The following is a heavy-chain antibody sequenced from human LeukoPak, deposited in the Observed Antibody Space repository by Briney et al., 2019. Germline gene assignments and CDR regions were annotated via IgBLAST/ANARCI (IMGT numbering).Heavy chain of an antibody. Sequence: ASVKVSCKASGYTFTEYYIHWVRQAPGQGLEWMGIINPSGETTSYAQKFQGRVSMTRDMSTGTVYLELGSLRSEDTAVYYCTRVSEGGGSSNAFDYWGQETLVTVSS. J-gene: IGHJ4*02. CDR1: GYTFTEYY. CDR2: INPSGETT. V-gene: IGHV1-46*01. D-gene: IGHD2-15*01. CDR3: TRVSEGGGSSNAFDY.